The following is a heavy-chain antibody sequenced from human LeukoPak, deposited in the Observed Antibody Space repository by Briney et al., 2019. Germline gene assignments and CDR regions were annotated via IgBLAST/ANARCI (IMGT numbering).Heavy chain of an antibody. CDR3: ARDHSSSSFYYYYMDV. CDR2: IYTSGST. J-gene: IGHJ6*03. Sequence: KTSETLSLTCTVSGGSISSSSYYWSWIRQPAGKGLEWIGRIYTSGSTNYNPSLKSRVTISVDTSKNQFSLKLSSVTAADTAVYYCARDHSSSSFYYYYMDVWGKGTTVTVSS. V-gene: IGHV4-61*02. D-gene: IGHD6-6*01. CDR1: GGSISSSSYY.